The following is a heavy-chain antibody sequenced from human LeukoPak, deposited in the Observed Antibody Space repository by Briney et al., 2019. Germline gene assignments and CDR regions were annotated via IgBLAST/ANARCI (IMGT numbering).Heavy chain of an antibody. V-gene: IGHV6-1*01. D-gene: IGHD6-19*01. CDR3: VRHGLTSHSSAWYRYFFY. Sequence: SQTLSLTCALSGDTFSSNTGDWAWIRQSPSRGLEWLGRTYYRSKWYNDYAVSVESRITIHPDTSKNQFSLQLNSVTPEDTAVYYCVRHGLTSHSSAWYRYFFYWGRGTLVTVSS. CDR1: GDTFSSNTGD. J-gene: IGHJ4*02. CDR2: TYYRSKWYN.